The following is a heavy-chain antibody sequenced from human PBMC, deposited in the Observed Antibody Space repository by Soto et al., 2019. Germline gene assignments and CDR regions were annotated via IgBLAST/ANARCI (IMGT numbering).Heavy chain of an antibody. D-gene: IGHD6-13*01. CDR1: GFTFSSSA. V-gene: IGHV3-23*01. J-gene: IGHJ4*02. CDR3: AKSIAAAGTNY. CDR2: ISGSDGTT. Sequence: EVQLLESGGGLVQPGGSLRPSWAAPGFTFSSSALSGVRQAPGKGMEWVPGISGSDGTTYYAESVKGRLTISRDNSKNTLYLQMNSLRVEDTAVYYCAKSIAAAGTNYWGQGTLVTVSS.